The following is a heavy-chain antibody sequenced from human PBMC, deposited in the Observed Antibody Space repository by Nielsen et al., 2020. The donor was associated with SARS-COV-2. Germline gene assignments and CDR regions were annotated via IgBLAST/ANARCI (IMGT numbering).Heavy chain of an antibody. J-gene: IGHJ6*02. D-gene: IGHD4-17*01. Sequence: SETLSLTCSVSGDSISGSDYYWTWIRQPPGKGLEWIGYIYYSGYTSYNPSLMSRVTISVDTSENQFSLELRSVTAADTAVYYCARDAYGDSSFYSYGLDVWGQGTTVAVSS. CDR1: GDSISGSDYY. CDR3: ARDAYGDSSFYSYGLDV. V-gene: IGHV4-30-4*01. CDR2: IYYSGYT.